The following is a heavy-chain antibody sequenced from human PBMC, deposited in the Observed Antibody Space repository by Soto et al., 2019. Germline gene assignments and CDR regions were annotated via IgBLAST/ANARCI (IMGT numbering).Heavy chain of an antibody. CDR3: ARDRLNGMITFGGVIVSDY. CDR1: GYTFTSYG. J-gene: IGHJ4*02. D-gene: IGHD3-16*02. CDR2: ISAYNGNT. V-gene: IGHV1-18*01. Sequence: ASVKVSCKASGYTFTSYGISWGRQAPGQGLEWMGWISAYNGNTNYAQKLQGRVTMTTDTSTSTAYMELRSLRSDDTAVYYCARDRLNGMITFGGVIVSDYWGQGTLVTVSS.